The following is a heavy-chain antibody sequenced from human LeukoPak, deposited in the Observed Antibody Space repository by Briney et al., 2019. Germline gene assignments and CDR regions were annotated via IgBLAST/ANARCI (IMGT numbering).Heavy chain of an antibody. CDR3: ARPRTMGSRSPLGY. CDR2: IYYSGRT. J-gene: IGHJ4*02. V-gene: IGHV4-59*01. CDR1: GGSISSYY. Sequence: SGTLSLTCTVSGGSISSYYWIWIRQPPGKGLEWIGDIYYSGRTDSNPSLRSRVITSLDTSKNQISLNLLSVTAADTAVYYCARPRTMGSRSPLGYWGQGSLVTVSS. D-gene: IGHD1-26*01.